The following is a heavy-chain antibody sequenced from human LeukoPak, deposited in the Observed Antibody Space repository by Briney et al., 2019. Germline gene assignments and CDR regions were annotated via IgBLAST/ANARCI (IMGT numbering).Heavy chain of an antibody. J-gene: IGHJ4*02. CDR2: IYSGGST. V-gene: IGHV3-53*01. Sequence: PGGCLRLSCAASGFTVSSNYMSWVRQAPGKGLEWVSVIYSGGSTYYADSVKGRFTISRDNSKNTLYLQMNSLRAEDTAVYYCAKERPLRFLEWFVDWGQGTLVTVSS. CDR3: AKERPLRFLEWFVD. D-gene: IGHD3-3*01. CDR1: GFTVSSNY.